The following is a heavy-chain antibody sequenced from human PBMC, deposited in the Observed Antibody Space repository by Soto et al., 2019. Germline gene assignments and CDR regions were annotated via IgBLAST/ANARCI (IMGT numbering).Heavy chain of an antibody. CDR2: ISSSSSYI. D-gene: IGHD3-3*01. CDR1: GFTFSSYS. V-gene: IGHV3-21*01. CDR3: ARDGAITIGDI. Sequence: EVQLVESGGGLVKPGGSLRLSCAASGFTFSSYSMNWVGQAPGKGLEWVSSISSSSSYIYYADSVKGRFTISRDNAKNSLYLQMNSLRAEDTAVYYCARDGAITIGDIWGQGTMVTVSS. J-gene: IGHJ3*02.